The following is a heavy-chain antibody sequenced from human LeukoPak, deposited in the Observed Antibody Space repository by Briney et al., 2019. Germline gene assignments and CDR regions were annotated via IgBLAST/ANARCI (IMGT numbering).Heavy chain of an antibody. CDR3: ARGLRDEERHYGYYYMDV. CDR1: GDSVSGYY. Sequence: SETLSLTCTVSGDSVSGYYGSWIRQPPGKGLEWIGYFYTSANTNYNPSLKSRVTMSVDTSKNQFSLKLSSVTAADTAVYYCARGLRDEERHYGYYYMDVWGKGTTVTVSS. CDR2: FYTSANT. J-gene: IGHJ6*03. V-gene: IGHV4-4*09. D-gene: IGHD3-22*01.